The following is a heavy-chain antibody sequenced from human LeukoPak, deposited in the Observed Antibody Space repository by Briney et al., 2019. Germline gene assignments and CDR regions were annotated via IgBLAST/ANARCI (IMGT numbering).Heavy chain of an antibody. Sequence: ASVKVSCKASGYTFTSYGISWVRQAPGQGLEWMGWISAYNGNTNYAQKLQGRVTMTTDTSTSTAYMELRSLRSDDTAVYYCARDISSPYYDILTGYYRLDYWGQGTLGTVSA. J-gene: IGHJ4*02. V-gene: IGHV1-18*01. D-gene: IGHD3-9*01. CDR3: ARDISSPYYDILTGYYRLDY. CDR1: GYTFTSYG. CDR2: ISAYNGNT.